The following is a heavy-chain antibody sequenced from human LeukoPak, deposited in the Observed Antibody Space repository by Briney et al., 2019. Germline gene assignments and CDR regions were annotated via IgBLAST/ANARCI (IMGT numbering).Heavy chain of an antibody. CDR3: VREFSGGYFDY. J-gene: IGHJ4*02. CDR2: IFPSSGNT. D-gene: IGHD3-16*01. CDR1: GYTYTRYY. Sequence: GASVKVSCKASGYTYTRYYLHWVRQAPGQGLEWMEIIFPSSGNTNYAQKFQGRVTMTRDMSTSTVYMELSSLRSEDTAVYYCVREFSGGYFDYWGQGTLVTVSS. V-gene: IGHV1-46*01.